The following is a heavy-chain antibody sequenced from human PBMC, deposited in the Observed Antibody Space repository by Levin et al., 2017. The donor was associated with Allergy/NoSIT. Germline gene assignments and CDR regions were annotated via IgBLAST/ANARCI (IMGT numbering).Heavy chain of an antibody. D-gene: IGHD4-17*01. Sequence: SQTLSLTCTVSGGSISSSSYYWGWIRQPPGKGLEWIGSIYYSGSTYYNPSLKSRVTISVDTSKNQFSLKLSSVTAADTAVYYCARQHDYGDYYPFDYWGQGTLVTVSS. J-gene: IGHJ4*02. CDR3: ARQHDYGDYYPFDY. CDR2: IYYSGST. V-gene: IGHV4-39*01. CDR1: GGSISSSSYY.